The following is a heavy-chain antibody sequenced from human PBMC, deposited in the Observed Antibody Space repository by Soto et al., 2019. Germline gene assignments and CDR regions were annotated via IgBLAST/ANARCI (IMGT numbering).Heavy chain of an antibody. Sequence: ASVKVSCKASGYTFTSYYMHWVRQAPGQGLEWMGIINPSGGSTSYAQKFQGRVTMTRDTSTSTVYMELSSLRSEDTAVYYCARGVLTRTGVVKDACDIWGQGTMVTVSS. V-gene: IGHV1-46*01. CDR2: INPSGGST. CDR3: ARGVLTRTGVVKDACDI. D-gene: IGHD3-3*01. CDR1: GYTFTSYY. J-gene: IGHJ3*02.